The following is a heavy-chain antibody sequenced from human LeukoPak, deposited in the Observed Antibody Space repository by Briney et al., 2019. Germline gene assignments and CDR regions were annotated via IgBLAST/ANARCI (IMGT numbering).Heavy chain of an antibody. Sequence: PGGSLRLSCAASGFTFSSYSMNWVRQAPGKGLEWVSSISSSSSYIYCADSVKGRFTISRDNAKNSLHLQMNSLRAEDTAVYYCARERRYDSSGYYYYWGQGTLVTVSS. CDR3: ARERRYDSSGYYYY. D-gene: IGHD3-22*01. CDR1: GFTFSSYS. J-gene: IGHJ4*02. V-gene: IGHV3-21*01. CDR2: ISSSSSYI.